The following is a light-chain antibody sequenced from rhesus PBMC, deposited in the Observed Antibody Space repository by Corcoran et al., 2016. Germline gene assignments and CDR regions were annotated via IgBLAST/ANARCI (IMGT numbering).Light chain of an antibody. J-gene: IGKJ4*01. CDR1: QTVNNY. CDR3: QQYNNPPLT. Sequence: DIQMTQSPSSLSASVGDRVTITCRASQTVNNYLSWYQQKPGKAPKPLIYYASRLETGVPKRFSGSGSGTDYILTISSLQPEDIATYYCQQYNNPPLTFGGGTKVEFK. CDR2: YAS. V-gene: IGKV1-66*01.